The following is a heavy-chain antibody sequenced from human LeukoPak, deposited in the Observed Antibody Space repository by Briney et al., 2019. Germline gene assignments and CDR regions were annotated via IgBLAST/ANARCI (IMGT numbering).Heavy chain of an antibody. J-gene: IGHJ4*02. CDR2: ISGSGGST. CDR3: AKDYGGNTDYFDY. V-gene: IGHV3-23*01. Sequence: GSLRLSCAASGFTFSSYAMSWVRQAPGKGLEWVSAISGSGGSTYYADSVKGRFTISRDNSKNTPYLQMNSLRAEDTAVYYCAKDYGGNTDYFDYWGQGTLVTVSS. D-gene: IGHD4-23*01. CDR1: GFTFSSYA.